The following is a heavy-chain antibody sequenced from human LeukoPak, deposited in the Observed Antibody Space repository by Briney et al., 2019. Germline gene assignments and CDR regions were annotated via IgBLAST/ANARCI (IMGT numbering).Heavy chain of an antibody. CDR1: GGSFSGYY. D-gene: IGHD2/OR15-2a*01. V-gene: IGHV4-34*01. CDR3: ARVALIYYYGMDV. J-gene: IGHJ6*02. CDR2: INHSGST. Sequence: SETLSLTCAVYGGSFSGYYWSWIRQPPGKGLEWIGEINHSGSTNYNPSLKSRVPISVDTSQNQFSLKLSSVTAADTAVYYCARVALIYYYGMDVWGQGTTVTVSS.